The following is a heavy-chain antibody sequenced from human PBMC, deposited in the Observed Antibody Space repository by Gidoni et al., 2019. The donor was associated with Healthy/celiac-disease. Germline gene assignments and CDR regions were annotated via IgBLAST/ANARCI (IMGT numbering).Heavy chain of an antibody. D-gene: IGHD6-19*01. CDR2: ISAYNGNT. Sequence: QVQLVQSGAEVKKPGASLTVSCKASGYTFTSYGISWVRQVPGQGLEWMGWISAYNGNTNDAQKLQGRVTMTTDTSTSTAYMELRSLRADDTAVYYCARTVAGTEFDYWGQGTLVTVSS. V-gene: IGHV1-18*01. J-gene: IGHJ4*02. CDR1: GYTFTSYG. CDR3: ARTVAGTEFDY.